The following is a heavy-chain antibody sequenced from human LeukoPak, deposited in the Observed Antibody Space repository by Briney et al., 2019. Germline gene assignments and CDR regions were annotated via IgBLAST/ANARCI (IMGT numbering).Heavy chain of an antibody. D-gene: IGHD5-12*01. Sequence: ASVKVSCKASGYSITGYYMHWVRQAPGQGLEWMGWIDPNSGGTEYAQKFQGRVTMTRDTSISTAYMELSSLRSDDTAMYYCARDLRAATEIYWGQRTLVTVSS. V-gene: IGHV1-2*02. CDR3: ARDLRAATEIY. CDR1: GYSITGYY. CDR2: IDPNSGGT. J-gene: IGHJ4*02.